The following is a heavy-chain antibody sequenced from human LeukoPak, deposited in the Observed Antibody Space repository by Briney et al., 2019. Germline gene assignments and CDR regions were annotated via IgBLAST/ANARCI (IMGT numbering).Heavy chain of an antibody. CDR3: ARGSTGYYYYYYYMDV. D-gene: IGHD4-11*01. Sequence: GGSLRLSCAASGFTFSSYSMNWVRQAPGKGLEWVSYISSSSSNRYYADSVKGRFTISRDNAKNSLYLQMNSLRAEDTAVYYCARGSTGYYYYYYYMDVWGKGTTVTVSS. V-gene: IGHV3-48*04. J-gene: IGHJ6*03. CDR1: GFTFSSYS. CDR2: ISSSSSNR.